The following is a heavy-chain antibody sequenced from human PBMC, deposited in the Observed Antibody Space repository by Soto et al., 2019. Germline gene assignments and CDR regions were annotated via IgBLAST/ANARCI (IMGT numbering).Heavy chain of an antibody. Sequence: SETLSLTCTVSGGTISSYYWSWIRQPPGKGLEWIGYIYYSGSTNYNPSLKSRVTISVDTSKNQFSLKLSSVTAADTAVYYCARRYGSGFDYWGQGTLVTVSS. D-gene: IGHD3-10*01. CDR3: ARRYGSGFDY. V-gene: IGHV4-59*08. CDR1: GGTISSYY. CDR2: IYYSGST. J-gene: IGHJ4*02.